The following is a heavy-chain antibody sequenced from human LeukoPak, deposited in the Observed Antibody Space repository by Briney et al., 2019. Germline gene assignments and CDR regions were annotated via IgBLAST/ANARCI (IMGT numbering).Heavy chain of an antibody. V-gene: IGHV3-7*01. J-gene: IGHJ4*02. CDR2: IKQDGSAK. D-gene: IGHD4-23*01. CDR3: ARAFVSGNSDFGY. CDR1: GFTFSSYW. Sequence: TGGSLRLSCAASGFTFSSYWMTWVRQAPGKGLEWVANIKQDGSAKYYVDSVKGRFTISRDNAKNSLSLQMNSLRAEDTAVYYCARAFVSGNSDFGYWGQGTLVTASS.